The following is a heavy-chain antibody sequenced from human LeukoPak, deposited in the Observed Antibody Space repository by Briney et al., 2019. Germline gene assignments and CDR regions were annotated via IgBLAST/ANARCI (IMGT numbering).Heavy chain of an antibody. CDR3: AKTGGIAAAH. J-gene: IGHJ4*02. Sequence: GGSLRLSCAASGFTFSTYGMTWVRQAPGKGLEWVSAISGSGGSTYYADSVKGRFTISRDNSKNTLYLQMNSLRAEDTALYYCAKTGGIAAAHWGQGTLVTVSS. CDR1: GFTFSTYG. CDR2: ISGSGGST. V-gene: IGHV3-23*01. D-gene: IGHD6-13*01.